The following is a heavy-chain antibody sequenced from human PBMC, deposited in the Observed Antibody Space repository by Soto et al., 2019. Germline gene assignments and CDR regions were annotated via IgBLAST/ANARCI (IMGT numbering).Heavy chain of an antibody. CDR2: IKQDGSEK. Sequence: ILSCAASGFTFSSYWMSWVRQAPGKGLEWVANIKQDGSEKYYVDSVKGRFTISRDNAKNSLYLQMNSLRAEDTAVYYCARYRDGSTYYFDYWGQGTLVTVSS. CDR1: GFTFSSYW. J-gene: IGHJ4*02. V-gene: IGHV3-7*01. CDR3: ARYRDGSTYYFDY. D-gene: IGHD1-26*01.